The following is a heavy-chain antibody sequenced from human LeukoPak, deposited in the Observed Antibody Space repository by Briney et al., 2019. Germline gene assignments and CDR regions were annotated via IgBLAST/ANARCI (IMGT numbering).Heavy chain of an antibody. D-gene: IGHD6-19*01. J-gene: IGHJ4*02. CDR1: GFTFSSYA. CDR2: ISYDGSNK. Sequence: GRSLRLSCAASGFTFSSYAMHWVRQAPVKGLEWVAVISYDGSNKYYADSVKGRFTISRDNSKNTLYLQMNSLRAEDTAVYYCARERLNRGWFDYWGQGTLVTVSS. CDR3: ARERLNRGWFDY. V-gene: IGHV3-30-3*01.